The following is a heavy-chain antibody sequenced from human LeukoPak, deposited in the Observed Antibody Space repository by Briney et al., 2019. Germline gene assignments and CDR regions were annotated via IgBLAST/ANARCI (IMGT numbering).Heavy chain of an antibody. Sequence: GGSLRLSCAASGFTFSSYGMHWVRQAPGKGLEWVAFIRYDGSNKYYADSVKGRFTISRDNSKNTLYLQMNSLRAEDTAVYYCAKDGYSYASLDYWGQGTLVTVSS. CDR3: AKDGYSYASLDY. D-gene: IGHD5-18*01. J-gene: IGHJ4*02. V-gene: IGHV3-30*02. CDR2: IRYDGSNK. CDR1: GFTFSSYG.